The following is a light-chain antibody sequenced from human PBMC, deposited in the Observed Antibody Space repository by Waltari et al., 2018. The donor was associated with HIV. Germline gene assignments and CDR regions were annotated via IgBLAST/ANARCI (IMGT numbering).Light chain of an antibody. V-gene: IGLV2-14*01. J-gene: IGLJ1*01. CDR3: SSYTSTSTGV. CDR2: EVS. CDR1: SSAVGGGNS. Sequence: SALTHPASVPGSPGQSITIPCPGSSSAVGGGNSVSWYQQHPGKAPKFMIYEVSNRPSGVSKRFSGSKSGNTASLTISGLQAEDEADYYCSSYTSTSTGVFGTGTKVTVL.